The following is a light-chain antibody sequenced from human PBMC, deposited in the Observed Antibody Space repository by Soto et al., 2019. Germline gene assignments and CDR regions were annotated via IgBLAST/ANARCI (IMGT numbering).Light chain of an antibody. CDR3: AAWDDSLGGPV. V-gene: IGLV1-47*01. J-gene: IGLJ2*01. CDR1: SSNIGRYY. Sequence: QSVLTQPPSASGTPGQTVTISCSGSSSNIGRYYVYWYQHLPGTAPTLFIYRDNQRPSGVPDRFSGSKSGTSASLAISGLRSEDEADYYCAAWDDSLGGPVFGGGTKLTVL. CDR2: RDN.